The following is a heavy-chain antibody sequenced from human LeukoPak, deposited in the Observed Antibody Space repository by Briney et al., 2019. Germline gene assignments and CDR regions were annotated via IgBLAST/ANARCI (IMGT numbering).Heavy chain of an antibody. D-gene: IGHD3-22*01. CDR1: GFTFSSYA. CDR2: ISGSGGST. CDR3: AKENDSSGYYAYYFDY. Sequence: PGGSLRLSCAASGFTFSSYAMSWVRQAPGKGLEWVSAISGSGGSTYYADSVKGRLTISRDNSKNTLYLQMNSLRAEDTAVYYCAKENDSSGYYAYYFDYWGQGTLVTVSS. J-gene: IGHJ4*02. V-gene: IGHV3-23*01.